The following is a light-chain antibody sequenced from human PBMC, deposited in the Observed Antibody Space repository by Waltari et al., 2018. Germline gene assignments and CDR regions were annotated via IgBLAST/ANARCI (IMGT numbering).Light chain of an antibody. CDR1: SPRSYY. CDR3: NSRDSSGNRV. J-gene: IGLJ3*02. V-gene: IGLV3-19*01. Sequence: SSELTQDPAVSVALGQTVRITCQGYSPRSYYASWYQQKPGQAPVLVIYGKNNRPSGIPDRFSGSSSGNTASLTITGAQAEDEADYYCNSRDSSGNRVFGGGTKLTVL. CDR2: GKN.